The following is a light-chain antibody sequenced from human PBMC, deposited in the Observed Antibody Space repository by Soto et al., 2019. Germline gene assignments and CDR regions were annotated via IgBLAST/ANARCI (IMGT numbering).Light chain of an antibody. CDR1: QGVGTY. CDR2: AAT. J-gene: IGKJ4*01. CDR3: RQHKTFLT. Sequence: DIQMTQSPSVLSASVGDRVTITCRASQGVGTYLAWFQQKPGKVPKRLIFAATRLQGGVPTRFRGSGSGTEFTLTISSLQPEDFATYYCRQHKTFLTFGGGNRLELK. V-gene: IGKV1-17*03.